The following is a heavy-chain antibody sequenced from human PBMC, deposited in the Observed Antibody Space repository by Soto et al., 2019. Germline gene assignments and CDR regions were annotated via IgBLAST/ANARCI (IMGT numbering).Heavy chain of an antibody. CDR1: GFSLSNARMG. D-gene: IGHD6-19*01. CDR2: IFSNDEK. Sequence: QVTLKESGPVLVKPTETLTLTCTVSGFSLSNARMGVSWNRQLTGTTLEWLAHIFSNDEKSYSTSLKSRLTISKDTSKSQVVLTMTNMDPVDTATYYCARIRWSSSGWYFDYWGQGTLVTVSS. CDR3: ARIRWSSSGWYFDY. J-gene: IGHJ4*02. V-gene: IGHV2-26*01.